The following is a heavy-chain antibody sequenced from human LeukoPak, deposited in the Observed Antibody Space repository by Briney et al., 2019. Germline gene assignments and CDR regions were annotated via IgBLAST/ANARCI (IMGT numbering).Heavy chain of an antibody. J-gene: IGHJ6*02. CDR3: ARIRDGYNSYFFYGMDV. Sequence: ASVKVSCTASGGTFSSYAISWVRQAPGQGLEWMGGIIPIFGTANYAQKFQGRVTITADESTSTAYMELSSLRSEDTAVYYCARIRDGYNSYFFYGMDVWGQGTTVTVSS. CDR1: GGTFSSYA. V-gene: IGHV1-69*13. CDR2: IIPIFGTA. D-gene: IGHD5-24*01.